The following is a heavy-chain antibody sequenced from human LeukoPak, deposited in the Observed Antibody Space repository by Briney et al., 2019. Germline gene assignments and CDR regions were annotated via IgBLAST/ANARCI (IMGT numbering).Heavy chain of an antibody. J-gene: IGHJ5*02. CDR2: ISAYNGNT. Sequence: ASVKVSCKASGYTFTSYSINWVRQAPGQGLEWMGWISAYNGNTNYAQKLQGRVTMTTDTSTSTAYMELRSLRSDDTAVYYCARLWVAAAGTEQWFDPWGQGTLVTVSS. D-gene: IGHD6-13*01. V-gene: IGHV1-18*01. CDR3: ARLWVAAAGTEQWFDP. CDR1: GYTFTSYS.